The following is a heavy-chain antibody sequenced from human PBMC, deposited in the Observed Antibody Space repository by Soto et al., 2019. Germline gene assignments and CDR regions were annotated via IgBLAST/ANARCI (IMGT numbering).Heavy chain of an antibody. CDR2: IFYAGDT. Sequence: QLQLQESGPGLVKHSATLYLTCSVSGASISSRSYYWAWIRQPPGKGLEWIGNIFYAGDTYYTPSLESRLTISVDLSQNQFSLRLSSVTAADTALYYCARLDLAYYGLDVWGQGATVLVSS. V-gene: IGHV4-39*01. D-gene: IGHD3-9*01. CDR3: ARLDLAYYGLDV. CDR1: GASISSRSYY. J-gene: IGHJ6*02.